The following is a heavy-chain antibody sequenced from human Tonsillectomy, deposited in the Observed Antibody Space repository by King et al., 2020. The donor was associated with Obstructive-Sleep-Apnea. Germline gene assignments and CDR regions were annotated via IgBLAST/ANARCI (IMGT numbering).Heavy chain of an antibody. CDR2: IRYDGNNK. CDR3: AKDAAITGTLDY. CDR1: GFTFSSYG. Sequence: VQLVESGGGVVQPGRSLRLSCEASGFTFSSYGMHWVRQAPGKGLEWVSFIRYDGNNKYYAGSVKGRLTISRDNPKNTLYLQMDDLRTEDTAVYYCAKDAAITGTLDYWGQGILVTVSS. J-gene: IGHJ4*02. V-gene: IGHV3-30*02. D-gene: IGHD1-7*01.